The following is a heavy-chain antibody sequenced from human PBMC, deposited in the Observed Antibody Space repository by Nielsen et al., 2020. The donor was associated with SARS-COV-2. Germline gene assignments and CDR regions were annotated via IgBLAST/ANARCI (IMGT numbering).Heavy chain of an antibody. CDR2: ISYDGSIK. CDR1: GFTFKNYD. D-gene: IGHD3-16*02. J-gene: IGHJ4*02. V-gene: IGHV3-30-3*01. Sequence: GESLKISCAASGFTFKNYDIHWVRQAPGKGLEWVAGISYDGSIKNYADSVKGRFTISRDNSKNTLSLQMNSLRADDTAVYYCSAIGGIIVASDDYWGQGTLVTVSS. CDR3: SAIGGIIVASDDY.